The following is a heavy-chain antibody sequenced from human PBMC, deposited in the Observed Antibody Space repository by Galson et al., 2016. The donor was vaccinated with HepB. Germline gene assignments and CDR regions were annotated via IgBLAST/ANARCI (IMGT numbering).Heavy chain of an antibody. CDR3: ASPYCTGGSCYFDD. CDR2: IYSGGTT. J-gene: IGHJ4*01. D-gene: IGHD2-15*01. Sequence: SLRLSCAVSGFPVIDNYMSWVRQAPGKGLEWLSVIYSGGTTNYADSLKGRFTISRDSSKNTVYLHISSLRVEDTAVYDCASPYCTGGSCYFDDCGHGVLVTVAS. V-gene: IGHV3-53*01. CDR1: GFPVIDNY.